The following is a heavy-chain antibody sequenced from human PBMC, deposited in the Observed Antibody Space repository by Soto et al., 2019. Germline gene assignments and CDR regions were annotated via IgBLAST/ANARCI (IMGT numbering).Heavy chain of an antibody. V-gene: IGHV3-7*01. CDR2: IKEDGSEK. CDR1: GFMLSNYY. J-gene: IGHJ4*02. CDR3: ARDFRTSGQYCFDY. Sequence: GGSLRLSCAVSGFMLSNYYMTWVRQAPGKGLEWVANIKEDGSEKYYVDSVKGRFTISRDISKSTLYLETNNLRVEDTAVYYCARDFRTSGQYCFDYWGQGTLVTVSS. D-gene: IGHD1-1*01.